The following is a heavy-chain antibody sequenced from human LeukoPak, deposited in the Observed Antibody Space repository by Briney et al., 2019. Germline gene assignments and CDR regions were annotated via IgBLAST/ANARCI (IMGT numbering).Heavy chain of an antibody. Sequence: SETLSLTCTVSGGSISSGSYYWSWIRQPAGKGLEWIGRIYTSGSTNYNPSLKSRVTISVDTSKNQFSLKLSSVTAADTAVYYCARGRASSGWYWRRWFDPWGQGTLVTVSS. CDR2: IYTSGST. V-gene: IGHV4-61*02. D-gene: IGHD6-19*01. CDR3: ARGRASSGWYWRRWFDP. CDR1: GGSISSGSYY. J-gene: IGHJ5*02.